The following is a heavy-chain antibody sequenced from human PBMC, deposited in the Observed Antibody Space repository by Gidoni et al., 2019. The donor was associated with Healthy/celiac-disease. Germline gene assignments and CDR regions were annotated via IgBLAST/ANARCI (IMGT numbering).Heavy chain of an antibody. D-gene: IGHD3-3*01. J-gene: IGHJ4*02. CDR1: GFTFSSYA. Sequence: EVQLLESGGGLVQPGVSLRLSCPASGFTFSSYAMRWVRQAPGKGLEWVSAISGSGGSTYYADSVKGRFTISRDNSKNTLYLQMNSLRAEDTAVYYCAKDRGRDFWSGYEGYWGQGTLVTVSS. CDR2: ISGSGGST. V-gene: IGHV3-23*01. CDR3: AKDRGRDFWSGYEGY.